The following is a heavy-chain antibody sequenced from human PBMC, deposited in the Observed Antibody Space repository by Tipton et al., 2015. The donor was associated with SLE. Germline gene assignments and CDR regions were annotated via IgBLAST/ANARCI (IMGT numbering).Heavy chain of an antibody. CDR2: IYYSGTT. CDR3: ARGRVDYIRGSYRPSSFDY. J-gene: IGHJ4*02. D-gene: IGHD3-16*02. Sequence: TLSLTCTVSGGSVSDYYWGWIRQPPGKGLEWIGSIYYSGTTYSNPSLKSRVTILLDTSKNQFSLKLTSVTAADTAVYYCARGRVDYIRGSYRPSSFDYWGQGTQVTVSS. V-gene: IGHV4-39*07. CDR1: GGSVSDYY.